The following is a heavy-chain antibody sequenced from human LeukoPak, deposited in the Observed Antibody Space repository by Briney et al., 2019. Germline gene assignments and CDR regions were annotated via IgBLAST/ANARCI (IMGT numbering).Heavy chain of an antibody. V-gene: IGHV3-7*05. J-gene: IGHJ4*02. CDR2: IKQDGSEK. CDR1: KSIFSTYW. CDR3: ARDPIDYGVPLDY. Sequence: PGGSLRLSCAASKSIFSTYWMHWVRQAPGKGLEWVANIKQDGSEKYYVDSVKGRFTISRDNAKNSLYLQMNSLRAEDTAVYYCARDPIDYGVPLDYWGQGTLVTVSS. D-gene: IGHD4-17*01.